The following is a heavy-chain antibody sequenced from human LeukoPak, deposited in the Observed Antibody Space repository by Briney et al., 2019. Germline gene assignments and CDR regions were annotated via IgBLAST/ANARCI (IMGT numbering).Heavy chain of an antibody. V-gene: IGHV4-61*02. J-gene: IGHJ3*02. CDR3: ARVLRYFDWFHAFDI. CDR1: GGSISSSSYY. CDR2: IYTSGST. Sequence: SETLSLTCTVSGGSISSSSYYWSWIRQPAGKGLEWIGRIYTSGSTNYNPSLKSRVTMSVDTSKNQFSLKLSSVTAADTAVYYCARVLRYFDWFHAFDIWGQGTMVTVSS. D-gene: IGHD3-9*01.